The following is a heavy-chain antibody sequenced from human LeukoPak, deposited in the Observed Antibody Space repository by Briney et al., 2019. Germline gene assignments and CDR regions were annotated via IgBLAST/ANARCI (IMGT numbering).Heavy chain of an antibody. CDR2: IRSDGSNK. D-gene: IGHD1-1*01. Sequence: GGSLRLSCAGSGFSFSSYGMHWVRQAPGKGLEWMAFIRSDGSNKYYADSVKGRFTISRDNSKNTLYLQMNSLRAEDTAVYYCARDKPTGTTSLDYWGQGTLVTVSS. V-gene: IGHV3-30*02. CDR1: GFSFSSYG. J-gene: IGHJ4*02. CDR3: ARDKPTGTTSLDY.